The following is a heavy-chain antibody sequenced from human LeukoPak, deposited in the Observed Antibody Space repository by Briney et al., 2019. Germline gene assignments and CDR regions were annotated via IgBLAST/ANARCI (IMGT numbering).Heavy chain of an antibody. CDR1: GFTFNIYS. D-gene: IGHD2-2*01. CDR2: IGSSSSYM. J-gene: IGHJ4*02. V-gene: IGHV3-21*01. CDR3: ARVGFLPAGTSTKGDY. Sequence: GGSLRLSCAASGFTFNIYSMNWVRQAPGKGLESVSCIGSSSSYMYYADSVKGRFTVSRDNAKNLLYLQMSSLRVEDTAVYYCARVGFLPAGTSTKGDYWGQGTLVTVSS.